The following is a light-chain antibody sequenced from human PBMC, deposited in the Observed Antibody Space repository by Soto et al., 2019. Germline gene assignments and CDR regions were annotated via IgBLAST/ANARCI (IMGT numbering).Light chain of an antibody. Sequence: EIVLTQCPGTLSSFQGDRVTLSCRASQYINTRLAWYQHRPGQAPRLLIYQTSIRAAGIPARFSASGSGTDFTLTISDVQPEDFALYYCHQRQSWPRTFGQGTKVDIK. CDR2: QTS. CDR1: QYINTR. J-gene: IGKJ1*01. CDR3: HQRQSWPRT. V-gene: IGKV3-11*01.